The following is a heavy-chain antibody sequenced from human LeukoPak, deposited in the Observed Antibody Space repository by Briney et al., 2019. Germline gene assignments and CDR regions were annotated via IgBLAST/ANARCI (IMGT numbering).Heavy chain of an antibody. CDR3: ARDDERDYTNLVGATLDY. J-gene: IGHJ4*02. V-gene: IGHV3-21*01. CDR1: GFTFNTYS. Sequence: GGSLRLSCAASGFTFNTYSMHWVRQAPGKGLEWASSISSTNTYIYYADSVKGRFTISRDNAKNSLYLQMSSLRAEDTAVYYCARDDERDYTNLVGATLDYWGRGTLVTVSS. CDR2: ISSTNTYI. D-gene: IGHD1-26*01.